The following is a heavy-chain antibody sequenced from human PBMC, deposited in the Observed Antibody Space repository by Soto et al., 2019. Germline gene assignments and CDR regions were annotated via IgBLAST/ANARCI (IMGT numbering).Heavy chain of an antibody. Sequence: EVQLVESGGGLVQPGGSLRLSCAASGFTFSSYDMHWVRQATGKGLEWVSAIGTAGDTYYPGSVKGRFTISRENAKNSWYLQMNSLRAGDTAVYYCARADYYGSGIDVWGKGTTVTVSS. J-gene: IGHJ6*04. V-gene: IGHV3-13*01. CDR1: GFTFSSYD. CDR3: ARADYYGSGIDV. D-gene: IGHD3-10*01. CDR2: IGTAGDT.